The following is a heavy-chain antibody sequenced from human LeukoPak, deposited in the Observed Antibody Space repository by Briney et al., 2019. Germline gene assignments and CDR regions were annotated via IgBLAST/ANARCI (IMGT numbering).Heavy chain of an antibody. V-gene: IGHV3-23*01. D-gene: IGHD6-19*01. CDR1: GFTFSSYA. CDR3: AKFGPNSSGWYEDY. J-gene: IGHJ4*02. CDR2: ISGSGGST. Sequence: GGSLRLSCAASGFTFSSYAMSWVCQAPGKGLEWVSAISGSGGSTYYADSVKGRFTISRDNSKNTLYLQMNSLRAEDTAVYYCAKFGPNSSGWYEDYWGQGTLVTVSS.